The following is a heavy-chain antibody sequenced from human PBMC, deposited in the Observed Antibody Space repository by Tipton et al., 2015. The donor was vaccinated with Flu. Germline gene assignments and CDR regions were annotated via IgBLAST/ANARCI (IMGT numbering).Heavy chain of an antibody. CDR3: ARGPKYYDILTLTDYYYYGMDV. CDR2: MNPNSGNT. J-gene: IGHJ6*02. V-gene: IGHV1-8*01. D-gene: IGHD3-9*01. CDR1: GYTFTSYD. Sequence: QVQLVQSGAEVKKPGASVKVSCKASGYTFTSYDINWVRQATGQGLEWMGWMNPNSGNTGYAQKFQGRVTMTRNTSISTAYMELSSLRSEDTAVYYCARGPKYYDILTLTDYYYYGMDVWGQGTTVTVSS.